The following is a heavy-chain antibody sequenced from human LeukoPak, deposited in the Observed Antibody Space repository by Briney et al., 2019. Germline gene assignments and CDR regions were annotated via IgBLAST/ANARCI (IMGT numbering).Heavy chain of an antibody. CDR2: IYHKGTT. Sequence: SETLSLTCVVSGDFISDGYWWSWVRQSPGKGLEWIGEIYHKGTTSYNPSLKSRVTMSVDTSKNQFSLKLSSVTAADTAVYYCARDSRDGYRIWGQGTMVTVSS. CDR1: GDFISDGYW. V-gene: IGHV4-4*02. J-gene: IGHJ3*02. D-gene: IGHD5-24*01. CDR3: ARDSRDGYRI.